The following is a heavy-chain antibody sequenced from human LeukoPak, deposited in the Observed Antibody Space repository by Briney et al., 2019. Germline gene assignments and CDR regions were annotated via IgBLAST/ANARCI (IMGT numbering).Heavy chain of an antibody. D-gene: IGHD6-13*01. V-gene: IGHV2-5*01. CDR2: IYWNDDK. CDR3: ALIAAAGTEPRFDY. J-gene: IGHJ4*02. Sequence: SGPTLVKPTQTPTLTCTFSGFSLSTSGVGVGWIRHPPGKALEWLALIYWNDDKRYSPSLKSRLTITKDTSKNQVVLTMTNMDPVDTATYYCALIAAAGTEPRFDYWGQGTLVTVSS. CDR1: GFSLSTSGVG.